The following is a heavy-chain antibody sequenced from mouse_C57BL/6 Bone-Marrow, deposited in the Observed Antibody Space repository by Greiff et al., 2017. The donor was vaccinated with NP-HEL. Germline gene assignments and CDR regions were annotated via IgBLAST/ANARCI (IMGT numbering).Heavy chain of an antibody. D-gene: IGHD1-1*01. Sequence: LVKPGASVKISCKASGYAFSSSWMNWVKQRPGKGLEWIGRIYPGDGDTNYNGKFKGKATLTADKSSSTAYMQLSSLTSEDSAVYFCARSYYYGSSYDNDYWGQGTTLTVSS. J-gene: IGHJ2*01. CDR1: GYAFSSSW. CDR2: IYPGDGDT. V-gene: IGHV1-82*01. CDR3: ARSYYYGSSYDNDY.